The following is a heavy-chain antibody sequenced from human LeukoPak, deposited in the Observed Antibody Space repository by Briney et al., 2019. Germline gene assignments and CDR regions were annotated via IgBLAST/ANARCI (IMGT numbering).Heavy chain of an antibody. D-gene: IGHD2-21*02. CDR1: GFTFSSYW. CDR3: ARVPIVVVTAREGPLYYFDY. CDR2: IKQDGSEK. J-gene: IGHJ4*02. Sequence: PGGSLRLSCAASGFTFSSYWMSWVRHAPAKGLEWVANIKQDGSEKYYVDSVKGRFTISRDNAKNSLYLQMNSLRAEDTAVYYCARVPIVVVTAREGPLYYFDYWGQGTLVTVSS. V-gene: IGHV3-7*01.